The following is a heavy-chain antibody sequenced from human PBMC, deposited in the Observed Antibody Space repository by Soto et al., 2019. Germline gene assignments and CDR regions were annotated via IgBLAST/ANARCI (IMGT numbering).Heavy chain of an antibody. J-gene: IGHJ2*01. CDR1: GGTFSSYT. CDR2: IIPIFGTA. V-gene: IGHV1-69*05. D-gene: IGHD5-12*01. CDR3: ARGNHRWLQLWYFDL. Sequence: QVQLVQSGAEVKKPGSSVTVSCKASGGTFSSYTISWVRQAPGQGLEWMGGIIPIFGTANYAQKFQGRVTXTXXXSXXKGYMELSSLRSEDTAVYYCARGNHRWLQLWYFDLWGRGTLVTVSS.